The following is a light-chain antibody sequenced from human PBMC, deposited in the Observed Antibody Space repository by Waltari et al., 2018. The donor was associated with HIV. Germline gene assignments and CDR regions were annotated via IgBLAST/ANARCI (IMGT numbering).Light chain of an antibody. V-gene: IGLV1-44*01. Sequence: QYVLAQPPSASGTPGQRVTTSCSGSTSNIGGNTVSWYQQLPGTAPKLLIYSNNQRPSGVPDRFSGSTSGTSASLVISGLQSEDEADYYCAAWDDSLKGGAFGPGTKVTVL. CDR2: SNN. CDR3: AAWDDSLKGGA. J-gene: IGLJ1*01. CDR1: TSNIGGNT.